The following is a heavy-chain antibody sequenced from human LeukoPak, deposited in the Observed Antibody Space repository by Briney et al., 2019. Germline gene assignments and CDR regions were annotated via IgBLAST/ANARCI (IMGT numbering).Heavy chain of an antibody. V-gene: IGHV4-34*01. CDR3: ARDSRGD. D-gene: IGHD2-21*01. CDR2: INHSGST. CDR1: GGSFSGYF. J-gene: IGHJ4*02. Sequence: SETLSHTCAVYGGSFSGYFWSWIRQPPGKGLEWIGEINHSGSTNYNPSLKSRLTISVDTSKNQFSLKLSSVTAADTAVYYCARDSRGDWGQGTLVTVSS.